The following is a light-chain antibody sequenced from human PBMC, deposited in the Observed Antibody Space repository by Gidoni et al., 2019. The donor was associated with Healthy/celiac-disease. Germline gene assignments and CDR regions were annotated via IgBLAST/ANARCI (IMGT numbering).Light chain of an antibody. CDR3: QQYNSYPWT. CDR1: QSISSW. Sequence: GDRVTVTCRASQSISSWLAWYQQKPGKAPKLLICKASVLESGVPSRFSGSGSGTEFTLTISSLQPDDFATYYCQQYNSYPWTFGQGTKVEIK. J-gene: IGKJ1*01. CDR2: KAS. V-gene: IGKV1-5*03.